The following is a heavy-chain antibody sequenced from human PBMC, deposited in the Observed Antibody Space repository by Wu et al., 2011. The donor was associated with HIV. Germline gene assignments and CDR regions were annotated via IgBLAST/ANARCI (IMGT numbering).Heavy chain of an antibody. V-gene: IGHV1-18*01. D-gene: IGHD3-22*01. CDR1: GYSFTSYG. CDR2: ISVHDGNT. Sequence: QVQLVQSGAEVKKPGASVKVSCTASGYSFTSYGISWVRQIPGQGLEWMGWISVHDGNTNYAQRIQDRVAIVADTSTNIVYMELRSLTSDDTAIYYCVRDQTPYFYDSSGYLDALDIWGQGTPVHVSS. J-gene: IGHJ3*02. CDR3: VRDQTPYFYDSSGYLDALDI.